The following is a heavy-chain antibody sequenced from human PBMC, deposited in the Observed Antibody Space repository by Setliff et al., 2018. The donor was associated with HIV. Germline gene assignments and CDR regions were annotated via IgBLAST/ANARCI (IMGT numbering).Heavy chain of an antibody. CDR1: GGSMSNYY. V-gene: IGHV4-4*07. CDR3: AREKGFGGATGWFDP. J-gene: IGHJ5*02. CDR2: ISTNGKA. Sequence: KTSETLSLTCTVSGGSMSNYYWTWIRQPAGKGLEWIGRISTNGKANYNPSLKTRVTMSLDTSKNQFSLNLKSVTAADTAMYYCAREKGFGGATGWFDPWGQGTLVTVSS. D-gene: IGHD2-15*01.